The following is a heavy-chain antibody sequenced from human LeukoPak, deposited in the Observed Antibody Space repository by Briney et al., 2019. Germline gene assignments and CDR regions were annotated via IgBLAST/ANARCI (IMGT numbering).Heavy chain of an antibody. CDR1: GYTFTSYG. V-gene: IGHV1-18*01. D-gene: IGHD3-22*01. CDR2: ISAYNGNT. Sequence: ASVKVSCKASGYTFTSYGISWVRRAPGQGLEWMGWISAYNGNTNYAQKLQGRVTMTTDTSTSTAYMELRSLRSDDTAVYYCARDPLSRYYYDSSGPDYWGQGTLVTVSS. J-gene: IGHJ4*02. CDR3: ARDPLSRYYYDSSGPDY.